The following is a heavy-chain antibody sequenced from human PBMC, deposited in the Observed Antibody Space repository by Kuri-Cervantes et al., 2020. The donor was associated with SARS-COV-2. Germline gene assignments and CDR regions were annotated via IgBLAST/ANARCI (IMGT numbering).Heavy chain of an antibody. J-gene: IGHJ4*02. Sequence: GGSLRLSCAASGFSLSRYTMNWVRQAPGKALEWVSSISGSGSYIYYADSVKGRFTISKESGENSLYLQMNSLRAEDTAVYYCARADFWSGYYYFDYWGQGTLVTVSS. CDR1: GFSLSRYT. V-gene: IGHV3-21*01. CDR2: ISGSGSYI. D-gene: IGHD3-3*01. CDR3: ARADFWSGYYYFDY.